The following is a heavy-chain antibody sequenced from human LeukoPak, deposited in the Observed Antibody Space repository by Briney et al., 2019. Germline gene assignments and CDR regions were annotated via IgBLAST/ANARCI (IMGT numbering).Heavy chain of an antibody. CDR3: ARGLPGYSSSWYVNY. CDR1: GGSFSGYS. D-gene: IGHD6-13*01. Sequence: SETLSLTCAVYGGSFSGYSWSWIRQPPGKGLEWIGEINHSGSTNYNPSLKSRVTISVDTSKNQFSLKLSSVTAADTAVYYCARGLPGYSSSWYVNYWGQGTLVTVSS. J-gene: IGHJ4*02. V-gene: IGHV4-34*01. CDR2: INHSGST.